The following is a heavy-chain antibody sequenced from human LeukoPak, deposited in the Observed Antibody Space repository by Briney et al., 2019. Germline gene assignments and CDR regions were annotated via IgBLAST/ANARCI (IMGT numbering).Heavy chain of an antibody. J-gene: IGHJ4*02. CDR3: ARQSRGYSYGGYDY. CDR1: GGTFSSYA. Sequence: SVKVSCKASGGTFSSYAISWVRQAPGQGLEWMGGITPIFGTANYAQKFQGRVTITTDESTSTAYMELSSLRSEDTAVYYCARQSRGYSYGGYDYWGQGTLVTVSS. CDR2: ITPIFGTA. D-gene: IGHD5-18*01. V-gene: IGHV1-69*05.